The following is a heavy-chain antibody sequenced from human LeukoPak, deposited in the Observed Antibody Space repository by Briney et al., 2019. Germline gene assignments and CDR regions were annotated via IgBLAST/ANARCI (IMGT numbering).Heavy chain of an antibody. CDR3: AARDYFFDY. Sequence: SETLSVTCAVYGGSFSGCYWSWIRQPPGKGLEWIGEINHSGSTNYNPSLKSRVTISVDTSKNQFSLKLSSVTAADTAVYYCAARDYFFDYWGEGRLVTVSS. D-gene: IGHD2-21*02. J-gene: IGHJ4*02. V-gene: IGHV4-34*01. CDR2: INHSGST. CDR1: GGSFSGCY.